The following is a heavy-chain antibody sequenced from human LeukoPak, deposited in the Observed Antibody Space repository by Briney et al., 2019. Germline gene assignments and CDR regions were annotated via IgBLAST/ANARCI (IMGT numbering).Heavy chain of an antibody. V-gene: IGHV3-30*18. Sequence: GGSLRLSCAASGFTFSSYGMHWVRQAPGKGLEWVAVISYDGSNKYYADSVKGRFTISRDNSKNTLYLQMNSLRAEDTAVYYCAKSVYYYGSGSYSAIRSYYFDYWGQGTLVTVSS. CDR1: GFTFSSYG. CDR3: AKSVYYYGSGSYSAIRSYYFDY. CDR2: ISYDGSNK. J-gene: IGHJ4*02. D-gene: IGHD3-10*01.